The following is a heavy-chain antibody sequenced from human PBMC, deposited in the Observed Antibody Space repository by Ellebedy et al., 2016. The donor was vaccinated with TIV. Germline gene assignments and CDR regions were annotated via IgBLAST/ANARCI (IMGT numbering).Heavy chain of an antibody. V-gene: IGHV3-49*03. Sequence: GGSLRLXXTGFGFTFGDYGMTWFRQAPGRGLEWIGHIRTEIYGGTTEYAAPVKGRFTISRDDSRRVAYLQMTSLRSEDTAVYFCSGGFCSGGTCYGMDVWGQGTTVTVSS. D-gene: IGHD2-15*01. CDR3: SGGFCSGGTCYGMDV. CDR2: IRTEIYGGTT. CDR1: GFTFGDYG. J-gene: IGHJ6*02.